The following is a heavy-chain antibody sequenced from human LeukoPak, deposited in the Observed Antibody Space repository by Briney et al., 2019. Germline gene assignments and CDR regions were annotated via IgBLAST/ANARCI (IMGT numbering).Heavy chain of an antibody. D-gene: IGHD6-19*01. CDR1: GGSFSGYY. CDR2: INPSGNT. J-gene: IGHJ6*02. V-gene: IGHV4-34*01. Sequence: SETLSLTCAVYGGSFSGYYWSWIRQPPGKGLEWIGEINPSGNTNYTPSLKSRVTISVDKSKNQFSLRLNSVTAADTAMYYCARGDNSGTDYYFYGLDVWGQGTTVTVSS. CDR3: ARGDNSGTDYYFYGLDV.